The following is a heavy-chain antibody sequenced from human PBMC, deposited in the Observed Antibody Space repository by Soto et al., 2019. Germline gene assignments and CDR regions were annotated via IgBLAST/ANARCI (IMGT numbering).Heavy chain of an antibody. CDR3: AMRNRDLRRGYVQD. Sequence: QVQLQESGPGLVKPSGTLSLTCAVSGGSISSSNWWSWVRQPPGKGLEWIGEIYHSGSTNYNPSPKSRVESSVHQSKNHYYPTLSSVTSADTAEYDCAMRNRDLRRGYVQDWGQGTLVTVSS. CDR1: GGSISSSNW. D-gene: IGHD1-1*01. J-gene: IGHJ1*01. V-gene: IGHV4-4*02. CDR2: IYHSGST.